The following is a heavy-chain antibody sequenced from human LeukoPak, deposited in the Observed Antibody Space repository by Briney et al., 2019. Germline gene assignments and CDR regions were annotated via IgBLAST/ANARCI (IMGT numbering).Heavy chain of an antibody. Sequence: PSETLSLTCTVSGGSISSSSYYWGWIRQPPGRGLEWIGRIYYSGSTYYNPSLKSRVTISVDTSKNQFSLKLSSVPAADTAVYYCARMARKGADSVWWFGELFDFYSWGQGTLGTVSS. CDR1: GGSISSSSYY. V-gene: IGHV4-39*01. CDR3: ARMARKGADSVWWFGELFDFYS. J-gene: IGHJ4*02. D-gene: IGHD3-10*01. CDR2: IYYSGST.